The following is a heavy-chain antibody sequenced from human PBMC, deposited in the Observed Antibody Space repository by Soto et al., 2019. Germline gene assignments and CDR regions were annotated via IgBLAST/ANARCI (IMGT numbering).Heavy chain of an antibody. CDR2: INPSGGST. CDR1: GYTFTSYY. V-gene: IGHV1-46*03. Sequence: ASVKVSCKASGYTFTSYYMHWVRQAPGQGLEWMGIINPSGGSTSYAQKFQGRVTMTRDTSTSTVYMELSSLRSEDTAVYYCAREGYYDSSGLSAFDYWGQGTLVTXSS. D-gene: IGHD3-22*01. J-gene: IGHJ4*02. CDR3: AREGYYDSSGLSAFDY.